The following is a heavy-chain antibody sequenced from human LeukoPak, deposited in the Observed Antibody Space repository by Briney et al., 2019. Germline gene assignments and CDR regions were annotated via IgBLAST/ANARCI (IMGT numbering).Heavy chain of an antibody. CDR2: INSDGSNT. D-gene: IGHD3-3*01. CDR3: ARVDFWRGADF. Sequence: GGSLRLSCAASGFTFSSYWMHWVRQARGKGLVWVSYINSDGSNTGYADSVKGRFTISRDNAKNTLYLRMNSLRGEDTAVYYCARVDFWRGADFWGQGTLVTVSS. CDR1: GFTFSSYW. V-gene: IGHV3-74*01. J-gene: IGHJ4*02.